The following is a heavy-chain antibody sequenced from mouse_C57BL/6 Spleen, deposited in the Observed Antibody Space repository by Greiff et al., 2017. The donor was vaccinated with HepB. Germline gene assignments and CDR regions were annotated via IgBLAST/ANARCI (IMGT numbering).Heavy chain of an antibody. Sequence: VQLQQSGAELARPGASVKLSCKASGYTFTSYGISWVKQRTGQGLEWIGEIYPRSGNTYYNEKFKGKATLTADKSSSTAYMELRSLTSEDSAVYFGARRGIIREDYAMDYWGQGTSVTVSS. D-gene: IGHD2-12*01. CDR1: GYTFTSYG. CDR3: ARRGIIREDYAMDY. J-gene: IGHJ4*01. CDR2: IYPRSGNT. V-gene: IGHV1-81*01.